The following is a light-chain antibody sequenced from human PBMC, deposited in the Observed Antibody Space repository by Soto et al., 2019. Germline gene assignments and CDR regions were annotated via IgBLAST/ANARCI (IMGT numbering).Light chain of an antibody. CDR3: SSYTDFNLYV. CDR2: DVS. J-gene: IGLJ1*01. CDR1: SSDVGGYNY. Sequence: QSALTQPASVSGSPGQSISISCTGTSSDVGGYNYVSWYQHQPGKAPKLVIFDVSGRPSGISNRFSGSKSGNTASLTISGLRPEDEADYYSSSYTDFNLYVFGTGTKLTVL. V-gene: IGLV2-14*03.